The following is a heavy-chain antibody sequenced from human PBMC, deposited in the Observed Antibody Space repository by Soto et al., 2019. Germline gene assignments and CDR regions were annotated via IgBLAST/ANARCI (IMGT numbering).Heavy chain of an antibody. Sequence: PGESLKISCKASGHNLIDFWIGWVRQMPGKGPEWMGSIYPGDSDTRYSPSFQGQVTISADKSISTAYLQWSSLKASDAAMYYCGATTGMGKYLLYYWGQGTLVTVSS. CDR2: IYPGDSDT. CDR3: GATTGMGKYLLYY. V-gene: IGHV5-51*01. J-gene: IGHJ4*02. D-gene: IGHD2-2*01. CDR1: GHNLIDFW.